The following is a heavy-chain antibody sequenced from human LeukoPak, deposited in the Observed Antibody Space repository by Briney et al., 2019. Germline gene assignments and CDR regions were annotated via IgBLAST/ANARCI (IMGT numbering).Heavy chain of an antibody. CDR2: ISGDGITI. CDR3: SRDPSAFSRGSDH. J-gene: IGHJ4*02. CDR1: GFTFSSYW. Sequence: PGGSLRLSCAASGFTFSSYWMHWVRQAPGEGLVWVSRISGDGITINYADSVKGRFAISRDNAKNTLDLQMDSLRVEDTAVYYCSRDPSAFSRGSDHWGQGTLVTVSA. V-gene: IGHV3-74*01. D-gene: IGHD3-3*02.